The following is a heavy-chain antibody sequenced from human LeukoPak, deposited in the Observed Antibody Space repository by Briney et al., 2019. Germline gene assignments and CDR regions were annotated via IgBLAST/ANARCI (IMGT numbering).Heavy chain of an antibody. D-gene: IGHD5-18*01. CDR1: GFTFRNAW. CDR2: IKSKTDGGTT. V-gene: IGHV3-15*01. J-gene: IGHJ4*02. Sequence: GGPLRLSCAASGFTFRNAWMIWVRQAPGKGLEWVGRIKSKTDGGTTDYAAPVKGRFTISRDDTKNTLYLQMNSLKAEDTAVYYCTTWHAPFTPLYSSDGWGQGTLVTVSS. CDR3: TTWHAPFTPLYSSDG.